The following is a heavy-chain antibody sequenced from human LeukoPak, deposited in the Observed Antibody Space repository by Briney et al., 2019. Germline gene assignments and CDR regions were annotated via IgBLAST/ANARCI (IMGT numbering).Heavy chain of an antibody. CDR2: INHSGST. Sequence: SETLSLTCAVYGGSFSGYYWSWIRQPPGKGLEWIGEINHSGSTNYNPSLKSRITISLDISKNQFSLKLSSVTAADTAVYYCARPYYYDSRIDPWGQGTLVTVSS. CDR1: GGSFSGYY. V-gene: IGHV4-34*01. CDR3: ARPYYYDSRIDP. J-gene: IGHJ5*02. D-gene: IGHD3-22*01.